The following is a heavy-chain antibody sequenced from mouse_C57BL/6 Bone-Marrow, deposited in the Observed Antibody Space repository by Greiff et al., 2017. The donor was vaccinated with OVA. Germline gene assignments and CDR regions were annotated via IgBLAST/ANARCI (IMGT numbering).Heavy chain of an antibody. CDR2: INPNNGGT. CDR3: AFAY. V-gene: IGHV1-26*01. J-gene: IGHJ3*01. Sequence: VQLQQSGPELVKPGASVKISCKASGYTFTDYYMNWVKQSHGKSLEWIGDINPNNGGTSYNQKFKGKATLTVDKSSSTAYMELRSLTSGDSAGYYCAFAYWGQGTLVTVSA. CDR1: GYTFTDYY.